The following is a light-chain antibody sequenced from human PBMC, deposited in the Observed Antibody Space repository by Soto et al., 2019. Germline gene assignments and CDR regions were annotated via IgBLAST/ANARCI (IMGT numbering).Light chain of an antibody. Sequence: EIVMTQSPGILSLSPGERATLSCRASQSVSRYLNWFQHKPGQAPRLLIYGASSRAAGIPDRFSGSGSWTDFTLTISRLEPEDFAVFYCLQYGSSPYTFGQGTKLEIK. V-gene: IGKV3-20*01. J-gene: IGKJ2*01. CDR2: GAS. CDR1: QSVSRY. CDR3: LQYGSSPYT.